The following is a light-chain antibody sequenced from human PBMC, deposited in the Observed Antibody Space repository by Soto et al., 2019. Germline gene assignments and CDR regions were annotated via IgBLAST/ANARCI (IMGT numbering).Light chain of an antibody. CDR1: SSDAGGYNY. V-gene: IGLV2-14*01. CDR2: DVS. CDR3: SSYTSSSTLYV. J-gene: IGLJ1*01. Sequence: QSVLTQPASVYGFPGQSITISCTGTSSDAGGYNYVSWYQQHPGKAPKLMIYDVSNRPSGVSNRFSGSKSGNTASLTISGLQAEDEADYYCSSYTSSSTLYVFGTGTKVTVL.